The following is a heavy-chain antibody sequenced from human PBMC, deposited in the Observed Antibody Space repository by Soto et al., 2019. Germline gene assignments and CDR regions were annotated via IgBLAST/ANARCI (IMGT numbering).Heavy chain of an antibody. CDR3: ARVQLGYCSSTSCYNGYYYYYGMEV. CDR2: INHSGST. J-gene: IGHJ6*02. D-gene: IGHD2-2*02. CDR1: GGSFSGYY. Sequence: SETLSLTCAVYGGSFSGYYWSWIRQPPGKGLEWIGEINHSGSTNYNPSLKSRVTISVDTSKNQFSLKLSSVTAADTAVYYCARVQLGYCSSTSCYNGYYYYYGMEVWGQGTTVTVSS. V-gene: IGHV4-34*01.